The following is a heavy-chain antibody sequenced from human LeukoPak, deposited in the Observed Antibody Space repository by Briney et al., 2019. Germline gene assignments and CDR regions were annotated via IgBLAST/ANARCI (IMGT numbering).Heavy chain of an antibody. CDR3: AKDIAVAGYYFDY. CDR2: ISGSGGST. CDR1: GFTFSSYA. Sequence: GGSLRLSCAASGFTFSSYAMSWVRQAPGKGLEWVSAISGSGGSTYYAESVKGRFTISRDNSKNTLYLQMNSLRAEDTAVYSCAKDIAVAGYYFDYWGQGTLVTVSS. J-gene: IGHJ4*02. D-gene: IGHD6-19*01. V-gene: IGHV3-23*01.